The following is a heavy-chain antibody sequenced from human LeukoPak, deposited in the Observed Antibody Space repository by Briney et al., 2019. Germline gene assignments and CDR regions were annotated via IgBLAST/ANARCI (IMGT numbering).Heavy chain of an antibody. CDR3: ARSPYCSSTSCYRDYYYGMDV. CDR2: INHSGST. J-gene: IGHJ6*02. D-gene: IGHD2-2*01. CDR1: GGSLSGYY. Sequence: SETLSLTCAVYGGSLSGYYWSWIRQPPGKGLEWIGEINHSGSTNYNPSLKSRVTISVDTSKNQFSLKLSSVTAADTAVYYCARSPYCSSTSCYRDYYYGMDVWGQGTTVTVSS. V-gene: IGHV4-34*01.